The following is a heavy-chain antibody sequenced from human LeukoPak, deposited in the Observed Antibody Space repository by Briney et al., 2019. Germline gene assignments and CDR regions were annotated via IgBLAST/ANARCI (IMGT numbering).Heavy chain of an antibody. CDR1: GGSISSGGYY. J-gene: IGHJ2*01. V-gene: IGHV4-31*03. Sequence: SETLSLTCTVSGGSISSGGYYWSWIRQHPGKGLEWIGYIYYSGSTYYNPSLKSRVTISVDTSKNQFSLKLSSVTAADTAVYYCARDRVGRYSSTTLGCFDLWGRGTLVTVSS. D-gene: IGHD5-18*01. CDR3: ARDRVGRYSSTTLGCFDL. CDR2: IYYSGST.